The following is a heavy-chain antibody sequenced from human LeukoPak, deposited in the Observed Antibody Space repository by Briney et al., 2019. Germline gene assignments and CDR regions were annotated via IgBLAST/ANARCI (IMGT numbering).Heavy chain of an antibody. V-gene: IGHV4-39*07. CDR3: ARDIYPHGSGRQGYFDY. CDR2: IYYSGST. CDR1: GGSINNYY. Sequence: SETLSLTCTVSGGSINNYYWGWIRQPPGKGLEWIGSIYYSGSTYYNPSLKSRVTISVDTSKNQFSLKLSSVTAADTAVYYCARDIYPHGSGRQGYFDYWGQGTLVTVSS. D-gene: IGHD3-10*01. J-gene: IGHJ4*02.